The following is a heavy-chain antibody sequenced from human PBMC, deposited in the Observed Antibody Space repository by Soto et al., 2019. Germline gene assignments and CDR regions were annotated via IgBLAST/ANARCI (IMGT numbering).Heavy chain of an antibody. V-gene: IGHV1-2*02. Sequence: ASVKVSCKASGYTFTGYYMHWVRQAPGQGLEWMGWINPNSGGTNYAQKFQGRVTMTRDTSISTAYMELSRLRSDDTAVYYCARAPIVVVVAATLGEGGAFDIWGQGTMVTVSS. CDR2: INPNSGGT. J-gene: IGHJ3*02. CDR3: ARAPIVVVVAATLGEGGAFDI. CDR1: GYTFTGYY. D-gene: IGHD2-15*01.